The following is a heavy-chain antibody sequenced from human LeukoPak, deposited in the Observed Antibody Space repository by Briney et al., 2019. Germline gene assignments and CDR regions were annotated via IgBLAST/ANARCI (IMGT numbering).Heavy chain of an antibody. V-gene: IGHV4-34*01. CDR1: GGSFSGYY. CDR3: AREDYGSGRRQFDP. D-gene: IGHD3-10*01. J-gene: IGHJ5*02. Sequence: SETLSLTCAVYGGSFSGYYWSWIRQPPGKGLEWIGEINHSGSTNYNPFLKSRVTISVDTSKNQFSLKLSSVTAADTAVYYCAREDYGSGRRQFDPWGQGTLVTVSS. CDR2: INHSGST.